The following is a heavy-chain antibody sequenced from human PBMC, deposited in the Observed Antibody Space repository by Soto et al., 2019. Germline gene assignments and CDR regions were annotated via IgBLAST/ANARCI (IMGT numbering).Heavy chain of an antibody. CDR2: INAGNGNT. Sequence: VASVKVSCKASGYTFTSYAMHWVRQAPGQRLEWMGWINAGNGNTKYSQKFQGRVTITRDTSASTAYMELSSLRSEDTAVYYCARLYYYDSSGYYSLTFDYWGQGTLVTVSS. CDR3: ARLYYYDSSGYYSLTFDY. CDR1: GYTFTSYA. D-gene: IGHD3-22*01. V-gene: IGHV1-3*01. J-gene: IGHJ4*02.